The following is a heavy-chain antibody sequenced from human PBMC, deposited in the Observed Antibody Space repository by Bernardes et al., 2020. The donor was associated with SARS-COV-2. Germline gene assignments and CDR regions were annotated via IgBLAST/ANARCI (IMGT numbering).Heavy chain of an antibody. CDR3: ARQGGSMITFGGVIPRGPQIYGMDV. Sequence: LSLTCTVSGGPISSGGYYWSWIRQHPGKGLEWIGYIYYSGSTYYNPSLKSRVTISVDTSKNQFSLKLSSVTAADTAVYYCARQGGSMITFGGVIPRGPQIYGMDVWGQGTTVTVSS. V-gene: IGHV4-31*03. D-gene: IGHD3-16*02. CDR1: GGPISSGGYY. CDR2: IYYSGST. J-gene: IGHJ6*02.